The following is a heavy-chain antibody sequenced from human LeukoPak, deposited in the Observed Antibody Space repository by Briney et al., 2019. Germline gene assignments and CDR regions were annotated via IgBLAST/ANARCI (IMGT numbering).Heavy chain of an antibody. CDR3: ARDSGSPTFYYYYYMDV. J-gene: IGHJ6*03. Sequence: SVKVSCKASGGTFSNHAVSWVRQAPGQGLEWMGMITPLFDTTKYAQSFQGRVTITADKSTTTTYMELSRLRSDDTAVYYCARDSGSPTFYYYYYMDVWGKGTTVTVSS. V-gene: IGHV1-69*06. D-gene: IGHD1-26*01. CDR1: GGTFSNHA. CDR2: ITPLFDTT.